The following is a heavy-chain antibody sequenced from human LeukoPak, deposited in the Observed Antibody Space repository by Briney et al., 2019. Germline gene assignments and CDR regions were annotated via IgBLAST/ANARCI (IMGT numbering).Heavy chain of an antibody. Sequence: ASVKVSCKASGYTFTGYSIHWVRQAPGQGLEWMGWINPNSGGTNYAQNFQGRVTMTRDTSISTAYMELSRLRSDDTPVYYCARDFGRSAAVIDYWGQGTLVTVTS. J-gene: IGHJ4*02. CDR1: GYTFTGYS. CDR2: INPNSGGT. D-gene: IGHD4-17*01. CDR3: ARDFGRSAAVIDY. V-gene: IGHV1-2*02.